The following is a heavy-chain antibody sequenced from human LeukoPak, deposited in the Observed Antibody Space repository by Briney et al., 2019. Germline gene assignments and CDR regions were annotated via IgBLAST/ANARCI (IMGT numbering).Heavy chain of an antibody. CDR3: AREAVAGTDFDY. CDR2: INPNSGGT. V-gene: IGHV1-2*02. CDR1: GYTFTGYY. J-gene: IGHJ4*02. D-gene: IGHD6-19*01. Sequence: GSSAKVSCKASGYTFTGYYMHWVRQAPGQGLEWMGWINPNSGGTNYAQKFQGRVTMTRDTSISTAYMELSRLRSDDTAVYYCAREAVAGTDFDYWGQGTLVTVSS.